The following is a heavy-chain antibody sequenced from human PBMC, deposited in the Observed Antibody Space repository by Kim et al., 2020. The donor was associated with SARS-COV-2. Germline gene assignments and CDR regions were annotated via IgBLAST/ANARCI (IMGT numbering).Heavy chain of an antibody. Sequence: TSSPSPTGRVTIPVDTSKHQFSLKLSSVTAADTAVYYCARGNTVGGEFDYWGQGTLVTVSS. D-gene: IGHD1-26*01. V-gene: IGHV4-34*01. CDR3: ARGNTVGGEFDY. J-gene: IGHJ4*02.